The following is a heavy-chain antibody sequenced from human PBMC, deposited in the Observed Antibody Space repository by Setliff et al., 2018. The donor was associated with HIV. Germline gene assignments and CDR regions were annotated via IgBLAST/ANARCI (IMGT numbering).Heavy chain of an antibody. Sequence: GASVKVSCKASGYTFSRYAMHWVRQAPGQRLEWMGWINAGNGNTKYSQKFQGRVSIARDTSASTAYMELSSLRSEDTALYYCARVQTMAVAGTQYYYMDVWGKGTTVTVSS. CDR3: ARVQTMAVAGTQYYYMDV. V-gene: IGHV1-3*01. CDR2: INAGNGNT. J-gene: IGHJ6*03. D-gene: IGHD6-19*01. CDR1: GYTFSRYA.